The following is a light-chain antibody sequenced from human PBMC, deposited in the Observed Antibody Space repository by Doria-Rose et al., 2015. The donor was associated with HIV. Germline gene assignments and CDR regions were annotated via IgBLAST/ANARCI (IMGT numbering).Light chain of an antibody. V-gene: IGKV3-20*01. J-gene: IGKJ1*01. Sequence: EIVMTQSPGTLSLSPGERATLSCRASQSFSRTYLAWNQQKPDQTPSLLSYDGSTRSTGIPDRFSASGSGTDFTLTINRLEPEDFALYYCHQYGTSWTSGQGTTVEI. CDR2: DGS. CDR3: HQYGTSWT. CDR1: QSFSRTY.